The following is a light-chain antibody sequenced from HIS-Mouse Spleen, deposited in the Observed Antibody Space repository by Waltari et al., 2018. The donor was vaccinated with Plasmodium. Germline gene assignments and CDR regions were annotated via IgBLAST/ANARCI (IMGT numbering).Light chain of an antibody. CDR1: ALPKKY. CDR2: ADS. J-gene: IGLJ3*02. Sequence: SYELTQPPSVSVSPGQTARITCSGDALPKKYAYWYQQKSGQAPVLVIYADSKRPSGIPEKFYGSSSGKMATLTISGAQVEDEADYYCYSTDSSGNHRVFGGGTKLTVL. CDR3: YSTDSSGNHRV. V-gene: IGLV3-10*01.